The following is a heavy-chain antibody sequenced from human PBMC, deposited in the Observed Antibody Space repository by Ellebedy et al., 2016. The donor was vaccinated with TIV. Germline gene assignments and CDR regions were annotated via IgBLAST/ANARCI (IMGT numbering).Heavy chain of an antibody. Sequence: SVKVSXXASGYTFSNYGISWVRLAPGQGLEWLGAIMPVFGTATYSQKFQGRVTITANESTTTAYMEMWGLRSDDTAVYYCARSLMTDYDFDYWGQGTLVTVS. J-gene: IGHJ4*02. CDR3: ARSLMTDYDFDY. CDR2: IMPVFGTA. D-gene: IGHD3-22*01. V-gene: IGHV1-69*13. CDR1: GYTFSNYG.